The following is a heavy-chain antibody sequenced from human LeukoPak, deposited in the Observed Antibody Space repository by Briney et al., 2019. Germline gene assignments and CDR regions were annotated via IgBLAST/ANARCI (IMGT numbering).Heavy chain of an antibody. D-gene: IGHD3-3*01. CDR1: GFTFSSYA. J-gene: IGHJ6*02. Sequence: GGSLRLSCAASGFTFSSYAMSWVRQAPGKGLEWVSAISGSGGSTYYADSVMGRFTISRDNSKNTLYLQMNSLRAEDTAVYYCAKGNDFWSGYTYYYYYGMDVWGQGTTVTVSS. V-gene: IGHV3-23*01. CDR2: ISGSGGST. CDR3: AKGNDFWSGYTYYYYYGMDV.